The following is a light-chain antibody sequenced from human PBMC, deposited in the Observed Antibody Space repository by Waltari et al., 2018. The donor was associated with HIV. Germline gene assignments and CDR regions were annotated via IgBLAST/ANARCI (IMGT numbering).Light chain of an antibody. CDR3: SSYTDSSVI. Sequence: QSALTQPASVSGSPGQSITISCTGARSDIGNYKYVSWYQHHPGIAPKLIIDEDNNRPSGVSNRFSGSKSGKTASLTISGLQAEDESDYYCSSYTDSSVIFGGGTKVTVL. CDR1: RSDIGNYKY. V-gene: IGLV2-14*01. J-gene: IGLJ2*01. CDR2: EDN.